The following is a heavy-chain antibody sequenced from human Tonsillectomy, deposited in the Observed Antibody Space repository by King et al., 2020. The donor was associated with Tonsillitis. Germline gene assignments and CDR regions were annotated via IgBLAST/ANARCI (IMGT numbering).Heavy chain of an antibody. CDR2: INPSGGSK. J-gene: IGHJ4*02. D-gene: IGHD3-22*01. CDR3: ARDSSPGSYYDSSGYLDY. V-gene: IGHV1-46*03. CDR1: GYTFTSYY. Sequence: VQLVQSGAEVKKPGASVKVSCKASGYTFTSYYIHWVRQAPGQGLEWMGIINPSGGSKSYAQKFQGRVTMTRDTSTSTVYMELSSLRSEDTAVYYCARDSSPGSYYDSSGYLDYWGQGTLVTVSS.